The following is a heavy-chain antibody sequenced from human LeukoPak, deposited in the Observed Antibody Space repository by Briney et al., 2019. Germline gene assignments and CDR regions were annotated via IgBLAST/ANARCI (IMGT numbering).Heavy chain of an antibody. CDR3: ARVGDDIVVVPAAPRNVYFDY. J-gene: IGHJ4*02. CDR2: IYYSGST. CDR1: GGSISSGDYY. D-gene: IGHD2-2*01. Sequence: SQTLSLTCTVSGGSISSGDYYWSWIRQPPGKGLEWIGYIYYSGSTYYNPYLKSRVTISVDTSKNQFSLKLSSVTAADTAVYYCARVGDDIVVVPAAPRNVYFDYWGQGTLVTVSS. V-gene: IGHV4-30-4*01.